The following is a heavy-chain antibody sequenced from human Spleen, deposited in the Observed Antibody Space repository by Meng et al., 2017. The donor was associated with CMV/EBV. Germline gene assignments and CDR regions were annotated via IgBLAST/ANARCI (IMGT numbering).Heavy chain of an antibody. CDR1: GFPFSGFS. Sequence: GGSLRLSCAASGFPFSGFSMHWVRQPPGKGLEWVALISSDGNNKYFAESVKGRFTISRDNSKNTLYLQMNSLRAEDTAVYYCAKYSSSWYFDYWGQGTLVTVSS. V-gene: IGHV3-30*18. D-gene: IGHD6-13*01. CDR2: ISSDGNNK. CDR3: AKYSSSWYFDY. J-gene: IGHJ4*02.